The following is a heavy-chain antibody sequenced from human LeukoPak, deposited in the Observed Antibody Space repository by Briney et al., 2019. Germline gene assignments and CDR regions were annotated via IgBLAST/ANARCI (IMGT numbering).Heavy chain of an antibody. D-gene: IGHD3-3*01. CDR1: GGSISSYY. CDR3: AKDQHRLRFLDVDY. CDR2: IYTSGST. J-gene: IGHJ4*02. V-gene: IGHV4-4*07. Sequence: SETLSLTCTVSGGSISSYYWSWIRQPAGKGLEWIGRIYTSGSTNYNPSLKSRVTMSVDTSKNQFSLKLSSVTAADTAVYYCAKDQHRLRFLDVDYWGQGTLVTVSS.